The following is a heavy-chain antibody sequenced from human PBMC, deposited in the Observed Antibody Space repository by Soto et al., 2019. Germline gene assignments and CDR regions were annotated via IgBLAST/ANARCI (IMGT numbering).Heavy chain of an antibody. CDR2: ISASGGGT. J-gene: IGHJ5*01. D-gene: IGHD3-10*01. V-gene: IGHV3-23*01. Sequence: PVGSLRLSCESSVFIFKNSGMSCVRHSPGKGLECVSSISASGGGTYYADSVKGRFTISRDNSKNTVYLQMNGLRAEDTAVYYCAKIRFRELRELNWFESWGRATLVSVSS. CDR3: AKIRFRELRELNWFES. CDR1: VFIFKNSG.